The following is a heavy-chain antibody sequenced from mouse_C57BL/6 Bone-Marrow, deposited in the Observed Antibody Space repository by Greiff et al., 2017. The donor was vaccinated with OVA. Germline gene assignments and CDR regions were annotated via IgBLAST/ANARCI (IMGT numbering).Heavy chain of an antibody. D-gene: IGHD1-1*02. CDR3: TTIYGLAY. V-gene: IGHV14-4*01. CDR1: CFNIKDDY. Sequence: VQLQQSGAELVRPGASVKLSCTASCFNIKDDYMHWVKQRPEQGLEWIGWIDPENGDTEYASKFQGKATITADTSSNTAYLQLSSLTSEDTAVYYCTTIYGLAYWGQGTLVTVSA. J-gene: IGHJ3*01. CDR2: IDPENGDT.